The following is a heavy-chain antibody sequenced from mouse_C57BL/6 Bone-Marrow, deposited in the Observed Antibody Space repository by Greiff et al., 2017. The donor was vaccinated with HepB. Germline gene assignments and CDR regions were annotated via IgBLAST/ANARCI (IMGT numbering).Heavy chain of an antibody. CDR3: ARGLLRTEFAY. V-gene: IGHV5-4*01. CDR1: GFTFSSYA. CDR2: ISDGGSYT. Sequence: EVQLMESGGGLVKPGGSLKLSCAASGFTFSSYAMSWVRQTPEKRLEWVATISDGGSYTYYPDNVKGRFTISRDNAKNNLYLQMSHLKSEDTAMYYCARGLLRTEFAYWGQGTLVTVSA. D-gene: IGHD1-1*01. J-gene: IGHJ3*01.